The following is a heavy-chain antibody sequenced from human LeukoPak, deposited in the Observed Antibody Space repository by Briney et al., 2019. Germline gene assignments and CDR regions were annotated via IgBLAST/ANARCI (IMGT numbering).Heavy chain of an antibody. D-gene: IGHD6-13*01. CDR3: ARASTGPYSSSWFSFFDY. CDR2: ILNTGRT. V-gene: IGHV4-30-4*01. Sequence: PSETLSLTCSVSGGSLSSGDYYWSWIRQPPGKGLEWIGYILNTGRTHVHPSLRSRVSISGDMSKKQFSLKVNSVTAADTAVYFCARASTGPYSSSWFSFFDYWGQGTLVTVSS. J-gene: IGHJ4*02. CDR1: GGSLSSGDYY.